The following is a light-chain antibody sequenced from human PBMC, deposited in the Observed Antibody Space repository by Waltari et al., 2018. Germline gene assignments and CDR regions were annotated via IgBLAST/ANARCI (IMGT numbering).Light chain of an antibody. V-gene: IGKV1-12*01. Sequence: DIQMTQSPSSVSASVGDRGLITCRASQVINNWLAWYQQKPGKAPKLLIYGASVLQSGVPSRFSGSGSGTDFTLTISNLQPEDFATYFCQQGDSFPPTFGQGTKVEV. J-gene: IGKJ1*01. CDR2: GAS. CDR3: QQGDSFPPT. CDR1: QVINNW.